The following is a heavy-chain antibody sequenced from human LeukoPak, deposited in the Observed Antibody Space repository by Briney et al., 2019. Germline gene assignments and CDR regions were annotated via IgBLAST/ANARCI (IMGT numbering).Heavy chain of an antibody. J-gene: IGHJ4*02. D-gene: IGHD1-1*01. V-gene: IGHV3-33*06. Sequence: GGSLRLSCAASGFTFSSYGMHWVRQAPGKGLEWVAVIWYDGSNKYYADSVKGRITISRDNSKNTLYLQMNSLRAEDTAVYYCAKIWNDEDYWGQGTLVTVSS. CDR1: GFTFSSYG. CDR3: AKIWNDEDY. CDR2: IWYDGSNK.